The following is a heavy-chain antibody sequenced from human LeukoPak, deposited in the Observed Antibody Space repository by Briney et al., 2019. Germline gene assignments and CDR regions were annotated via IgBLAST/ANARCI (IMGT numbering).Heavy chain of an antibody. CDR1: GGTFSSYA. V-gene: IGHV1-69*13. D-gene: IGHD3-22*01. J-gene: IGHJ3*02. Sequence: SVKVSCKASGGTFSSYAISWVRQAPRQGLEWMGGIIPIFGTANYAQKFQGRVTITADESTSTAYMELSSLRSEDTAVYYCARGRDYYDSPRTKGAFDIWGQGTMVTVSS. CDR2: IIPIFGTA. CDR3: ARGRDYYDSPRTKGAFDI.